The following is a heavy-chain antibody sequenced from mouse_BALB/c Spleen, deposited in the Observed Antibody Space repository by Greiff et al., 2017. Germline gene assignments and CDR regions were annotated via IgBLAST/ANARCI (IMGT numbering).Heavy chain of an antibody. CDR1: GFTFSDYY. CDR3: ARVYGSRNAMDY. CDR2: ISDGGSYT. J-gene: IGHJ4*01. V-gene: IGHV5-4*02. Sequence: EVMLVESGGGLVKPGGSLKLSCAASGFTFSDYYMYWVRQTPEKRLEWVATISDGGSYTYYPDSVKGRFTISRDNAKNNLYLQMSSLKSEDTAMYYCARVYGSRNAMDYWGQGTSVTVSS. D-gene: IGHD1-1*01.